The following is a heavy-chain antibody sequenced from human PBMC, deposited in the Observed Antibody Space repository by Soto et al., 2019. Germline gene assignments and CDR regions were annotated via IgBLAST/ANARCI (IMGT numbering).Heavy chain of an antibody. V-gene: IGHV3-74*01. CDR1: DFTFSSSW. J-gene: IGHJ4*02. CDR2: MNSDGSFI. CDR3: VTGWSEY. Sequence: GGSLRLSCAVSDFTFSSSWMHWVRQGPGKGLMWVLRMNSDGSFINYADSVKGRFTTSRDNAKNMLYLQMNSLRAEDTALYYCVTGWSEYWGQGTLVTVSS. D-gene: IGHD2-15*01.